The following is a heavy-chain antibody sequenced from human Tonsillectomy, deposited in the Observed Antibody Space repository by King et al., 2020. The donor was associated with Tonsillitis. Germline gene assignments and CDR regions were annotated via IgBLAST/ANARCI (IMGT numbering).Heavy chain of an antibody. V-gene: IGHV3-7*01. CDR1: GFTFNSYW. Sequence: VQSGGSLRLSCAASGFTFNSYWMSWVRQAPGKGLEWVANIKQDRGEKYYVDSVKGRFTISRDNAKNSLYLQMNSLRAEDTAVYYCARSFLFLGYDYGMDVWGQGTTVTVSS. J-gene: IGHJ6*02. D-gene: IGHD3-3*01. CDR3: ARSFLFLGYDYGMDV. CDR2: IKQDRGEK.